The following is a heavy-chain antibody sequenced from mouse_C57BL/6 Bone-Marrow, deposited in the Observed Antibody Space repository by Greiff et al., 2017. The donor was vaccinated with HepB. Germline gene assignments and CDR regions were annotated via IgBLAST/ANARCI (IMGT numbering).Heavy chain of an antibody. V-gene: IGHV2-9-1*01. CDR3: ARNWAAQARDYAMDY. D-gene: IGHD3-2*02. Sequence: QVQLQQSGPGLVAPSQSLSITCTVSGFSLTSYAISWVRQPPGKGLEWLGVIWTGGGTNYNSALKSRLSISKDNSKSQVFLKMNSLQTDDTARYYCARNWAAQARDYAMDYWGQGTSVTVSS. CDR1: GFSLTSYA. J-gene: IGHJ4*01. CDR2: IWTGGGT.